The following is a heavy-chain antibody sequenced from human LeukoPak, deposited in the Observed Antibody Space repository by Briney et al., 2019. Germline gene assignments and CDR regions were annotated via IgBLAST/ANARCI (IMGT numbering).Heavy chain of an antibody. V-gene: IGHV4-34*01. Sequence: PSGTLSLACAVYGGSFSGYYWSWIRQPPGKGLEWIGEINHSGSTNYNPSLKSRVTISVDTSKNQFSLKLSSVTAADTAVYYCARGPYDFWSGYYYYYGMDVWGQGTTVTVSS. CDR3: ARGPYDFWSGYYYYYGMDV. CDR1: GGSFSGYY. D-gene: IGHD3-3*01. J-gene: IGHJ6*02. CDR2: INHSGST.